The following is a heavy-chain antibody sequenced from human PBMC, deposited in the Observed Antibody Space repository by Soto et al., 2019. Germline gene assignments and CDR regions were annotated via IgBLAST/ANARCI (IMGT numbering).Heavy chain of an antibody. CDR3: ARNYYDSSGYYYPGVTDAFDI. D-gene: IGHD3-22*01. V-gene: IGHV4-31*03. CDR1: GGSISSGGYY. Sequence: KPSETLSLTCTVSGGSISSGGYYWSWIRQHPGKGLEWIGYIYYSGSTYYNPSLKSRVTISVDTSKNQFSLKLSSVTAADTAVYYCARNYYDSSGYYYPGVTDAFDIWGQGTMVTVSS. CDR2: IYYSGST. J-gene: IGHJ3*02.